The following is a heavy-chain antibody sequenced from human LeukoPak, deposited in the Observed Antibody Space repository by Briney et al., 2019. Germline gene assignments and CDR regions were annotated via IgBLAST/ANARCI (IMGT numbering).Heavy chain of an antibody. V-gene: IGHV3-43*01. Sequence: TGGSLRLSCAASGFTFDDHTMHWVRQAPGKGLEWVSLISRDGTNTYYTDSVRGRFTISRDNSKDSLYLQMNSLKTEDTALYYCAKDSDWIIDYWGQGTLVTVSS. CDR3: AKDSDWIIDY. CDR2: ISRDGTNT. D-gene: IGHD2-21*02. J-gene: IGHJ4*02. CDR1: GFTFDDHT.